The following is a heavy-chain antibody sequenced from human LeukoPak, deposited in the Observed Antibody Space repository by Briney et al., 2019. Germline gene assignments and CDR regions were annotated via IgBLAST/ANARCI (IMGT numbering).Heavy chain of an antibody. CDR2: IYYSENT. J-gene: IGHJ5*02. V-gene: IGHV4-39*07. Sequence: SETLSLTCTVSGGSISSYYWGWIRQPPGKGLEWIGSIYYSENTYYNPSLKSRVTIFVDTSKNQFSLKLSSVTAADTAVYYCARGGGRGFENWFDPWGQGTLVTVSS. D-gene: IGHD2-15*01. CDR1: GGSISSYY. CDR3: ARGGGRGFENWFDP.